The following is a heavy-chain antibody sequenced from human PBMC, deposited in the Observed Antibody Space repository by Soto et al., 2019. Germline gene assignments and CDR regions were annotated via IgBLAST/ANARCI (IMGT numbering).Heavy chain of an antibody. CDR2: MNPNSGNT. CDR3: AREKVTSGYPD. D-gene: IGHD3-22*01. J-gene: IGHJ4*02. V-gene: IGHV1-8*01. CDR1: GYTFTSYD. Sequence: QVQLVQSGAEVKKPGASVKVSCKASGYTFTSYDINWVRQATGQGLEWMGWMNPNSGNTAYAQKFQGRIPMTRNTSIRTAYMELSSLRSEDTAVYYCAREKVTSGYPDWGQGTLVTVSS.